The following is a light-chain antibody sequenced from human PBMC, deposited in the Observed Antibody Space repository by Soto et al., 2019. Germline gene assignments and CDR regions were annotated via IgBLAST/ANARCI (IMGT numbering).Light chain of an antibody. V-gene: IGKV3-20*01. CDR1: QSVSSS. Sequence: EIVLTQSPAILSLSPGEGATLSCRASQSVSSSLAWYQQKPGQAPRLLIYGASSRATGIPDRFSGSGSGTDFTLTISRLEPEDFAVYYCQQYGSSSWTFGQGTKVDIK. CDR3: QQYGSSSWT. J-gene: IGKJ1*01. CDR2: GAS.